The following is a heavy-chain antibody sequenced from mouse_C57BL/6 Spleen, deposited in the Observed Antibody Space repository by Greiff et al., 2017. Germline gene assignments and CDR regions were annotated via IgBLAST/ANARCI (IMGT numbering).Heavy chain of an antibody. D-gene: IGHD4-1*01. J-gene: IGHJ4*01. Sequence: QVQLQQSGPGLVAPSQSLSITCTVSGFSLTSYGVHWVRQPPGKGLEWLVVIWSDGSTTYNSALKSRLSISKDNSKSQVFLKMNSLQTDDTTMYYCARGGTGTGFNAMDYRGQGTSVTVSS. V-gene: IGHV2-6*03. CDR2: IWSDGST. CDR1: GFSLTSYG. CDR3: ARGGTGTGFNAMDY.